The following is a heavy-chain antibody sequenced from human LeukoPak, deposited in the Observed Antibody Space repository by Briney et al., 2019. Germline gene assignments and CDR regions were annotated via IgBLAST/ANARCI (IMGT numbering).Heavy chain of an antibody. D-gene: IGHD6-13*01. CDR1: GGSISSYY. Sequence: PSETLSLTCTVSGGSISSYYWSWIRQPPGEGLEWIGYIYYSESTNYNPSLKSRVTISVDTSKNQFSLKLSSVTAADTAVYFCAREMKSGSWGLDYWGQGTLVTVSS. CDR3: AREMKSGSWGLDY. V-gene: IGHV4-59*01. J-gene: IGHJ4*02. CDR2: IYYSEST.